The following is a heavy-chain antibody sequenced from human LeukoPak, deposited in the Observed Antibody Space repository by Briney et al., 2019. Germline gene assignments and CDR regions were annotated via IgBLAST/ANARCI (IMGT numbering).Heavy chain of an antibody. Sequence: GGSLRLSCAASGFTFSSYEMNWVRQAPGKGLEWVSYISSSGSTIYYADSVKGRFTISRDNAKNSLYLQMNSLRAEDTAVYYCARDPEDIAAAGTFYYYYYMDVWGKGTTVTVSS. D-gene: IGHD6-13*01. CDR2: ISSSGSTI. J-gene: IGHJ6*03. CDR3: ARDPEDIAAAGTFYYYYYMDV. CDR1: GFTFSSYE. V-gene: IGHV3-48*03.